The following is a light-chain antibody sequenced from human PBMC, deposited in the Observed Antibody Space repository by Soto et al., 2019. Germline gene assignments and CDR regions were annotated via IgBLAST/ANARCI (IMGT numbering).Light chain of an antibody. CDR1: SSDVGDYNY. V-gene: IGLV2-14*01. CDR3: SSSTSGSTNWV. CDR2: EVS. Sequence: QSALTQPASVSGSPGQSITISCTGTSSDVGDYNYVSWYQQHPGKAPKLMIYEVSNRPSGVSNRFSGSKSANTASLTISGLQAEDEADYYCSSSTSGSTNWVFGGGTKLTVL. J-gene: IGLJ3*02.